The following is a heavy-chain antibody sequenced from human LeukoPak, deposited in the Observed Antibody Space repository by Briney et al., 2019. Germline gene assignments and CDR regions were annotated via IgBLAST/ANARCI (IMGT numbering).Heavy chain of an antibody. Sequence: PSQTLSLTCTVSGGSISSGSYYWSWIRQPAGKGLEWIGRIYTSGSTNYNPSLKSRVTISVDKSKNQFSLKLSSVTAADTAVYYCARGGAVAGYGMDVWGQGTTVTVSS. D-gene: IGHD6-19*01. CDR2: IYTSGST. J-gene: IGHJ6*02. CDR3: ARGGAVAGYGMDV. CDR1: GGSISSGSYY. V-gene: IGHV4-61*02.